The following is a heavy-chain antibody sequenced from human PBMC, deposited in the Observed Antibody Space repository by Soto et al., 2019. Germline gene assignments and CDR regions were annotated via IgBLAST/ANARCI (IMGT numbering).Heavy chain of an antibody. CDR2: IFSNDEK. Sequence: QVTLKESGPVLVKPTETLTLTCTVSGFSLSNARMGVRWIRQPPGKALEWLAHIFSNDEKSYSTSLKSRLTISKDTSKSQVVLTMTNMDPVDTATYYCERIQWSSGWSWAGDYWGQGTLVTVSS. CDR3: ERIQWSSGWSWAGDY. J-gene: IGHJ4*02. CDR1: GFSLSNARMG. V-gene: IGHV2-26*01. D-gene: IGHD6-19*01.